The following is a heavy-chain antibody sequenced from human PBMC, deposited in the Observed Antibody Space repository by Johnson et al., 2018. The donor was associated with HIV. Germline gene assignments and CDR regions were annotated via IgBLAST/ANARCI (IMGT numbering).Heavy chain of an antibody. CDR3: ARDSDSLYAFDI. CDR1: AFTFSNYA. Sequence: QVQLVESGGGVVQPGRSLRLSCTASAFTFSNYALHWVRQAPGKGLEWMAVISHDGSNKYYADSVKGRFTISRDNSKNTLYLQMNSLRAEDTAVYYCARDSDSLYAFDIWGQGTMVTVSS. J-gene: IGHJ3*02. D-gene: IGHD3-22*01. V-gene: IGHV3-30-3*01. CDR2: ISHDGSNK.